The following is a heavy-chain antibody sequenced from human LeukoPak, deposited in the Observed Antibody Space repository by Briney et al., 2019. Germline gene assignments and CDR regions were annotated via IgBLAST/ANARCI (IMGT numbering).Heavy chain of an antibody. CDR3: ARVRGRDYYYYYMDV. Sequence: SETLSLTCTVSGGSISSGGYYWSWIRQPPGKGLEWIGHIYYSGSTYYNPSLKSRVTISLDTSKNQFSLKLSSVTAADTAVYYCARVRGRDYYYYYMDVWGKGATVTVPS. CDR1: GGSISSGGYY. V-gene: IGHV4-31*03. J-gene: IGHJ6*03. CDR2: IYYSGST.